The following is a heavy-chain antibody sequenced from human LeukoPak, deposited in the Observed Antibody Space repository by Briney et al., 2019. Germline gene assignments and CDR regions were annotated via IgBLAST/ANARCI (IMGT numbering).Heavy chain of an antibody. J-gene: IGHJ4*02. CDR2: INPNSGGT. CDR3: ARSLPGIAVGAYFDY. V-gene: IGHV1-2*02. CDR1: GYTFTGYY. Sequence: GASVKVSCKASGYTFTGYYMHWVRQAPGQGLEWMGWINPNSGGTNYAQKFQGRVTMTRDTSISTAYMELSRLRSDDTAVYYCARSLPGIAVGAYFDYWGQGTLVTVSS. D-gene: IGHD6-19*01.